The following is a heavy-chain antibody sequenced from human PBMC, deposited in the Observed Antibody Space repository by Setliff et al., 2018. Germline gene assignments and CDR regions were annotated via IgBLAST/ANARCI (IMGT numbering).Heavy chain of an antibody. CDR2: IIPILGIA. Sequence: GASVKVSCKASGYTFTSYGISWVRQAPGQGLEWMGGIIPILGIANYAQKFQGRVTITADESTSTAYMELSSLRSDDTAVYYCARVTIAVAGYFDFWGQGTLVTVSS. V-gene: IGHV1-69*10. J-gene: IGHJ4*02. CDR1: GYTFTSYG. D-gene: IGHD6-19*01. CDR3: ARVTIAVAGYFDF.